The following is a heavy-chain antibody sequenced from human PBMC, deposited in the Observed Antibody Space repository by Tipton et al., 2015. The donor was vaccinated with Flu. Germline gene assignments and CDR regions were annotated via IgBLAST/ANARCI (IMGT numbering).Heavy chain of an antibody. CDR2: ISGSAGNT. D-gene: IGHD1-26*01. J-gene: IGHJ4*02. Sequence: GSLRLSCAASGFTFSSYVMSWVRQAPGKGLEWVSGISGSAGNTNYADSVKGRFTISRDNSKNTLYLQMNSLRADDTAVYYCAKTRGSYSYWGQGSLVTVSS. V-gene: IGHV3-23*01. CDR3: AKTRGSYSY. CDR1: GFTFSSYV.